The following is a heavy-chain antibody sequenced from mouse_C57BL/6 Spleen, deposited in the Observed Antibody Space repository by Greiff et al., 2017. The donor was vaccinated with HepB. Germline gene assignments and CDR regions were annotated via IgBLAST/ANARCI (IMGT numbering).Heavy chain of an antibody. J-gene: IGHJ2*01. CDR1: GYTFTDYY. Sequence: VQLQQSGPELVKPGASVKISCKASGYTFTDYYMNWVKQSHGKSLEWIGDINPNNGGTSYNQKFKGKATLTVDKSSSTAYMELRSLTSEDSAVYYCASRQLRLGGGFDYWGQGTTLTVSS. CDR2: INPNNGGT. V-gene: IGHV1-26*01. CDR3: ASRQLRLGGGFDY. D-gene: IGHD3-2*02.